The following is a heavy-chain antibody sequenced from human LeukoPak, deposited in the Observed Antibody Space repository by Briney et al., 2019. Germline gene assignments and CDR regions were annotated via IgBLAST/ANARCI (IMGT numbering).Heavy chain of an antibody. J-gene: IGHJ4*02. D-gene: IGHD6-19*01. CDR3: ARGTWDSSDQIFDY. Sequence: GGSLRLSCAASGLTFSDYSMTWVRQAPGKGLFWVSGISAGGGSTYYADSVKGRFTISRDNSRNTLYLQMNSLRAEDTAVYYCARGTWDSSDQIFDYWGQGTLVTVSS. CDR2: ISAGGGST. V-gene: IGHV3-23*01. CDR1: GLTFSDYS.